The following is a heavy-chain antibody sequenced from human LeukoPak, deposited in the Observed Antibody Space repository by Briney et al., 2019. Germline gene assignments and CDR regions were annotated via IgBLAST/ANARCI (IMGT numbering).Heavy chain of an antibody. CDR2: IYPGGSDT. Sequence: GESLKISCKGSGYSFTSYWIGWVRQMPGKGLEWMGIIYPGGSDTRYSPSFQGQVTMSADKSISTAYLQWSSLKASDTAMYYCARQPQYTSGPFDTWGQGTLVTVSS. CDR3: ARQPQYTSGPFDT. V-gene: IGHV5-51*01. CDR1: GYSFTSYW. J-gene: IGHJ5*02. D-gene: IGHD6-19*01.